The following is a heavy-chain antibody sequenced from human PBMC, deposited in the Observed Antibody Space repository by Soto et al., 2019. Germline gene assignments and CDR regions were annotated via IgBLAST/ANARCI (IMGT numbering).Heavy chain of an antibody. CDR2: IWYDGSNK. J-gene: IGHJ6*02. Sequence: GGSLRLSCAASGFTFSSYGMHWVRQAPGKGLEWVAVIWYDGSNKYYADSVKGRFTISRDNSKNTLYLQMNSLRAEDTAVYYCARDAVGGTADYYGMDVWGQGTTVTVSS. CDR1: GFTFSSYG. CDR3: ARDAVGGTADYYGMDV. D-gene: IGHD1-26*01. V-gene: IGHV3-33*01.